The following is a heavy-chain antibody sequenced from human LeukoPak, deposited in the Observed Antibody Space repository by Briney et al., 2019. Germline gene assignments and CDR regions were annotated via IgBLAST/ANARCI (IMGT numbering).Heavy chain of an antibody. CDR1: GGSISSYY. D-gene: IGHD3-9*01. Sequence: SETLSLTCTVSGGSISSYYWSWIRQPPGKGLEWIGYIYYSGSTNYNPSLKSRVTISVDTSKNQFSLKLSSVTAADTAVYYCARGRKNILTGYYHYYYMDVWGKGTTVTVSS. V-gene: IGHV4-59*01. CDR2: IYYSGST. CDR3: ARGRKNILTGYYHYYYMDV. J-gene: IGHJ6*03.